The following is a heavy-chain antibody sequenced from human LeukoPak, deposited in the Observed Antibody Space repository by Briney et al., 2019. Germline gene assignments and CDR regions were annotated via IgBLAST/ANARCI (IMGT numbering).Heavy chain of an antibody. CDR2: ISSDGSSK. J-gene: IGHJ4*02. CDR1: GFTFSSYP. Sequence: GGSLRLSCAASGFTFSSYPIHWVRQAPGKGPEWVAVISSDGSSKYYADSVKVRFTISRGNSKNTLYLQMNSLRAEDTAVYYCARSLEKATIRTSLDYWGQGTLVAVSS. V-gene: IGHV3-30-3*01. D-gene: IGHD5-24*01. CDR3: ARSLEKATIRTSLDY.